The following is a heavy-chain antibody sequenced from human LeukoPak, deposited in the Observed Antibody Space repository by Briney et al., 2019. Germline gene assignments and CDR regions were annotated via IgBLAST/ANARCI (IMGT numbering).Heavy chain of an antibody. CDR2: INPSGGST. J-gene: IGHJ4*02. CDR1: GYTFTSYY. V-gene: IGHV1-46*01. D-gene: IGHD2-8*01. CDR3: ARLDCTNGVCYHDY. Sequence: GASVKVSCKASGYTFTSYYMHCVRQAPGQGRKWMGIINPSGGSTSYAQKFQGRVTMTSDTSTSTVYMELSSLRSEDTAVYYCARLDCTNGVCYHDYWGQGTLVTVSS.